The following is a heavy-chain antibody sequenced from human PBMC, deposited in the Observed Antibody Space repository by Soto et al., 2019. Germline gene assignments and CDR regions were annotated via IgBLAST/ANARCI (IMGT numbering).Heavy chain of an antibody. CDR1: GYTFTSYD. V-gene: IGHV1-8*01. D-gene: IGHD4-17*01. CDR2: MNPNSGNT. CDR3: ARDGRNDYGDYGRYYYYYYGMDV. Sequence: ASVKVSCKASGYTFTSYDINWVRQATGQGLEWMGWMNPNSGNTGYAQKFQGRVTMTRNTSISTAYMELSSLRSEDTAVYYCARDGRNDYGDYGRYYYYYYGMDVWGQGTTVTSP. J-gene: IGHJ6*02.